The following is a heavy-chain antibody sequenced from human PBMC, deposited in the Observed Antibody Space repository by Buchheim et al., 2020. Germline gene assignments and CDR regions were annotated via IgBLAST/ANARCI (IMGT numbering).Heavy chain of an antibody. V-gene: IGHV3-48*03. CDR2: ISSSGSTI. D-gene: IGHD3-22*01. CDR3: ASGPHYYDSRHTDY. CDR1: GFTFSSYE. Sequence: EVQLVESGGGLVQPGGSLRLSCAASGFTFSSYEMNWVRQAPGKGLEWVSYISSSGSTIYNADSVKGRITISRANAKNSLYLQMNSLRAEDTAVYYCASGPHYYDSRHTDYWGQGTL. J-gene: IGHJ4*02.